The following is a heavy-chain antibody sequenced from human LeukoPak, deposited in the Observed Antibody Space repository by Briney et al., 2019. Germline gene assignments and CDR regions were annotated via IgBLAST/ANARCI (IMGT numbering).Heavy chain of an antibody. CDR3: ARAWWYSSSWYVSYYYMDA. Sequence: ASVKVSCKASGYTFTSYGISWVRQAPGQGLEWMGWISAYNGNTNYAQKLQGRVTMTTDTSTSTAYMELRSLRSDDTAVYYCARAWWYSSSWYVSYYYMDAWGKGTTVTVSS. D-gene: IGHD6-13*01. J-gene: IGHJ6*03. CDR1: GYTFTSYG. CDR2: ISAYNGNT. V-gene: IGHV1-18*01.